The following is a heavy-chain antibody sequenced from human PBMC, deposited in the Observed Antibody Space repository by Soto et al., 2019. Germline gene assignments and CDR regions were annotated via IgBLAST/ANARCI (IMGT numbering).Heavy chain of an antibody. Sequence: QVQLHESGPGLVKPSETLSLTCTVSGGSMSRYYWSWIRQPPGKGLECIGYIYYTGSTNYNPSLKSRVTISIDTSKNLISPNLTSVSAADTAVYYCARHATRSYDLWGQGTLVTVSS. CDR1: GGSMSRYY. CDR2: IYYTGST. CDR3: ARHATRSYDL. V-gene: IGHV4-59*08. J-gene: IGHJ5*02.